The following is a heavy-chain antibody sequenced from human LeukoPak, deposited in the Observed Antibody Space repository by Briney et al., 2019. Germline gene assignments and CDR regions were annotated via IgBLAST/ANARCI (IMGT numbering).Heavy chain of an antibody. CDR1: GYTFTSYG. V-gene: IGHV1-18*01. CDR3: ARESGYCSNTSCYTDY. CDR2: ISAYSGNT. D-gene: IGHD2-2*02. Sequence: EASVKVSCKASGYTFTSYGISWVRQAPGQGLEWMGWISAYSGNTNYAQKLQGRVIMTTDTSTTTAYMELRSLRSDDTAVYYCARESGYCSNTSCYTDYWGQGTLVTVSS. J-gene: IGHJ4*02.